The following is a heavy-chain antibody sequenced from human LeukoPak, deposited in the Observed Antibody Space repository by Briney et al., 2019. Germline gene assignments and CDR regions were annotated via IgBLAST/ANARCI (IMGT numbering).Heavy chain of an antibody. Sequence: ASVKVSCKASGYTFTGYYMHWVRQAPGQGLEWMGWINPNSGGTNYAQKFQGRVTMTRDTSISTAYMELSRLRSDDTAVYYCATSQAYCGGDCYPTPSDYWGQGTLVTVSS. J-gene: IGHJ4*02. V-gene: IGHV1-2*02. CDR1: GYTFTGYY. CDR2: INPNSGGT. D-gene: IGHD2-21*02. CDR3: ATSQAYCGGDCYPTPSDY.